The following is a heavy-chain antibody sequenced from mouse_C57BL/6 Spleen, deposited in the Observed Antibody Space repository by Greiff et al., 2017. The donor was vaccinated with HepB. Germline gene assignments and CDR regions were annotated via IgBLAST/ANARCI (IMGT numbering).Heavy chain of an antibody. CDR1: GFTFSSYT. V-gene: IGHV5-9*01. Sequence: EVMLVESGGGLVKPGGSLKLSCAASGFTFSSYTMSWVRQTPEKRLEWVATISGGGGNTYYPDSVKGRFTISIDNAKNTLYLRMSSLRSEDTALYYCARQRGTVPFAYWGQGTLVTVSA. D-gene: IGHD1-1*01. CDR3: ARQRGTVPFAY. CDR2: ISGGGGNT. J-gene: IGHJ3*01.